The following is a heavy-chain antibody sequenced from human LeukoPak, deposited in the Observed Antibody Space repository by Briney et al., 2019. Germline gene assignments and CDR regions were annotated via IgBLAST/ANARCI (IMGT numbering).Heavy chain of an antibody. Sequence: ASVKVSCKASGYTFTSYGISWVRQAPGQGLEWMGWISAYNGNTNYAQKLQGRVTMTTDTSTSTAYMELRSLRSDDTAAYYCARDPPRVTIFSPMDVWGQGTTVTVSS. CDR2: ISAYNGNT. CDR3: ARDPPRVTIFSPMDV. CDR1: GYTFTSYG. J-gene: IGHJ6*02. V-gene: IGHV1-18*01. D-gene: IGHD3-9*01.